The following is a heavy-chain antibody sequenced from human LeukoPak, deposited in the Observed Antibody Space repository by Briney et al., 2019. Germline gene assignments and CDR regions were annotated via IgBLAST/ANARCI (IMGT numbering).Heavy chain of an antibody. D-gene: IGHD5-18*01. J-gene: IGHJ4*02. V-gene: IGHV4-4*09. CDR1: VASISNYY. Sequence: PSETLSHTCAVSVASISNYYWSWIRQAPGKGLEWIGYISTSGSTNYNPSLKSRVSISLDTSNNRFSLNLNFVTAADTAVYFCASPRTSYRYTFDYWGPGALVTVSS. CDR2: ISTSGST. CDR3: ASPRTSYRYTFDY.